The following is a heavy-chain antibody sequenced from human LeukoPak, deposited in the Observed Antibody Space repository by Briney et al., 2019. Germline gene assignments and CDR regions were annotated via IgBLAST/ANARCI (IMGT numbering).Heavy chain of an antibody. J-gene: IGHJ4*02. CDR3: AKDHLIVVVTALCD. V-gene: IGHV3-23*01. D-gene: IGHD3-22*01. Sequence: GGSLRLSCAGSGFTFSSYAMTWVRQAPGKGLEWVSAISGSGDSTYYADSVKGRFTISRDNSKNTLYLQMNSLRAEDTAVYYCAKDHLIVVVTALCDWGQGTLVTVSS. CDR1: GFTFSSYA. CDR2: ISGSGDST.